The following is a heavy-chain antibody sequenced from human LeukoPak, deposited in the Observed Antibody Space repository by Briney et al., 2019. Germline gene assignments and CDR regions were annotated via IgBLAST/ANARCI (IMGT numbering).Heavy chain of an antibody. D-gene: IGHD1-26*01. CDR1: GGSFSGYS. CDR3: ARVGDSGTYDY. Sequence: PSETLSLTCAVYGGSFSGYSWNWIRQPPVKGLEWIGEINHSGGTNYNPSLKSRVTISVDTSKKQFSLKLSSVTAADTAVYYCARVGDSGTYDYWGQGTLVTVSS. CDR2: INHSGGT. V-gene: IGHV4-34*01. J-gene: IGHJ4*02.